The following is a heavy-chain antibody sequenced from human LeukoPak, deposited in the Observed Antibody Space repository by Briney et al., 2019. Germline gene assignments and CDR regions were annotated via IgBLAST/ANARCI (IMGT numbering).Heavy chain of an antibody. D-gene: IGHD3-3*01. J-gene: IGHJ6*02. CDR3: ARDDDFGSYYYYGMDV. CDR1: GYTFTGYY. V-gene: IGHV1-2*06. Sequence: ASVKVSCKASGYTFTGYYMHWVRQAPGQGLEWMGRINPNSGGTKYSQKFQGRVTITRDTSASTAYMELSSLRSEDTAVYYCARDDDFGSYYYYGMDVWGQGTTVTVSS. CDR2: INPNSGGT.